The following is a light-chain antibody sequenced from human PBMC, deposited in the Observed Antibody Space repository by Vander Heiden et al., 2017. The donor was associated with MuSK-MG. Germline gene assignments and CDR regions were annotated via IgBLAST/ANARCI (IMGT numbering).Light chain of an antibody. V-gene: IGLV2-14*03. CDR1: YTDVGGSRY. CDR3: SSFSSSNTWV. Sequence: QSALTQPPSVSRPPGQSITIACSGTYTDVGGSRYLSWYQQHPGYAPQLLIHDGSGRPAGISSRFAASESAYKACMNISALQPEDDADDYYSSFSSSNTWVFGTGTKLTVL. J-gene: IGLJ3*02. CDR2: DGS.